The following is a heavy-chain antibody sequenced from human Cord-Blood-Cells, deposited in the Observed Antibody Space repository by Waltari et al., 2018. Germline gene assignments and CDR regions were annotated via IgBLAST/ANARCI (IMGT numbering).Heavy chain of an antibody. D-gene: IGHD3-10*01. CDR2: INQSGST. CDR3: ARGGTRVRGSDY. V-gene: IGHV4-34*01. Sequence: QVQLQQWGAGLLKPSETLSLTCAVYGGSFSGYYWSWIRQPPGKGLEWIGEINQSGSTNDTPTQKSRVTIAVDTSKNQFSLKLSSVTAADTAVYYCARGGTRVRGSDYWGQGTLVTVSS. J-gene: IGHJ4*02. CDR1: GGSFSGYY.